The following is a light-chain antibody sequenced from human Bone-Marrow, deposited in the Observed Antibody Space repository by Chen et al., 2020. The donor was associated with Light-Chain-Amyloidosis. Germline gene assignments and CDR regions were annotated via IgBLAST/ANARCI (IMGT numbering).Light chain of an antibody. Sequence: SYVLTQPSSVSVAPGQTATIPCGGNNIGSTSVHWYQQTPGQAPLLVVYDDSDRRSGIPERLSGSNSGNTATLTISRVEAGDEADYYCQVWDRSSDRPVFGGGTKLTVL. V-gene: IGLV3-21*02. J-gene: IGLJ3*02. CDR1: NIGSTS. CDR2: DDS. CDR3: QVWDRSSDRPV.